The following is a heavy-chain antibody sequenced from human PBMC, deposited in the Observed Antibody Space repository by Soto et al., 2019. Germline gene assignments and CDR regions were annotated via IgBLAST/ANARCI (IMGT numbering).Heavy chain of an antibody. CDR2: IKQDGSEK. D-gene: IGHD3-22*01. Sequence: PGGSLRLSCAASVFTFSSYWMSCVRHSPGKWVEWVANIKQDGSEKYYVDSVKGRFTISRDNAKNSLYLQMNSLRVEDTAVYSCARDTSYDRGPDFGSWGQGTLVTVSS. J-gene: IGHJ4*02. CDR3: ARDTSYDRGPDFGS. V-gene: IGHV3-7*01. CDR1: VFTFSSYW.